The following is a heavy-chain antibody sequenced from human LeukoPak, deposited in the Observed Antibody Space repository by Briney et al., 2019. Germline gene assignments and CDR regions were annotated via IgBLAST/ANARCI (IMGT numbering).Heavy chain of an antibody. CDR1: GFSFSNYG. J-gene: IGHJ3*02. Sequence: PGGSLRLSCAASGFSFSNYGMHWVRQAPDKGLEWVAFIRYDGSNKYYADSVKGRFTISRDNSKNTLYLQMNSLRAEDTAVYYCTTDDIAYCGGDCSPGPVDAFDIWGQGTMVTVSS. CDR2: IRYDGSNK. D-gene: IGHD2-21*01. CDR3: TTDDIAYCGGDCSPGPVDAFDI. V-gene: IGHV3-30*02.